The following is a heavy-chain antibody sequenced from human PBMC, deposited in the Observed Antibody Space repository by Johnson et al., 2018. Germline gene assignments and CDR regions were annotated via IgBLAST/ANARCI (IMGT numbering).Heavy chain of an antibody. Sequence: QVQLQESGPGLVKPSETLSLTCSVSGDSISSYSWSWIRQPPGKGLEWIGYFFYSGITKYTPSLKSRVTISLDTSKNHFPLRLSSVTAADTAMYYCARHARAANYNYAMDVWGQGTTVTVSS. CDR3: ARHARAANYNYAMDV. CDR1: GDSISSYS. V-gene: IGHV4-59*01. CDR2: FFYSGIT. J-gene: IGHJ6*02.